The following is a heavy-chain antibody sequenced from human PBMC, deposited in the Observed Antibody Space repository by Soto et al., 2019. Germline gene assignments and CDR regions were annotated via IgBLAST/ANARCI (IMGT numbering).Heavy chain of an antibody. D-gene: IGHD3-10*01. J-gene: IGHJ4*02. CDR3: ATGTPRYGSGSYYDYYFDY. V-gene: IGHV1-69*01. Sequence: QVQLVQSGAEVKKPGSSVKVSCKASGGTFSSYAISWVRQAPGQGLEWMGGIIPIFGTANYAQKFQGRVTITADESPSTAYMELSSLRSEDTAVYYCATGTPRYGSGSYYDYYFDYWGQGTLVTVSS. CDR1: GGTFSSYA. CDR2: IIPIFGTA.